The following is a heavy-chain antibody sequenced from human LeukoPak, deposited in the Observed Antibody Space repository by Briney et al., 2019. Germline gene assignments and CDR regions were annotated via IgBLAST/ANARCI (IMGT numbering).Heavy chain of an antibody. CDR3: ARDQDGSGSLFDY. V-gene: IGHV4-59*01. D-gene: IGHD3-10*01. Sequence: SETLSLTCTVSGGSLSSYYWSWIRQPPGKGLEWIGYIYYSGSTNYNPPLKSRVTISVDTSKNQFSPKLSSVTAADTAVYYCARDQDGSGSLFDYWGQGTLVTVSS. CDR2: IYYSGST. CDR1: GGSLSSYY. J-gene: IGHJ4*02.